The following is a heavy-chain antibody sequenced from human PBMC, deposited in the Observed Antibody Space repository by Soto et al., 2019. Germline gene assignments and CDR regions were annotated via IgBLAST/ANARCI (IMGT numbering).Heavy chain of an antibody. Sequence: QVHLQESGPGLVKPSGTLSLTCAVSGGSISTTKWWSWVRQPPGRGREGIGESYHGGSTNYNPSLKTRVTISVDKSKNQFSLKVSSVTAADTAVYYCAREGAGDYDSSGFDYWGQGTLVTVSS. V-gene: IGHV4-4*02. CDR2: SYHGGST. J-gene: IGHJ4*02. CDR1: GGSISTTKW. D-gene: IGHD4-17*01. CDR3: AREGAGDYDSSGFDY.